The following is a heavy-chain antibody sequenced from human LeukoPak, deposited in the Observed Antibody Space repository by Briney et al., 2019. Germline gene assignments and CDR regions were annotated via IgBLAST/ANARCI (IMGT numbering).Heavy chain of an antibody. J-gene: IGHJ4*02. Sequence: GRSLRLSCAAFFSEFTFSSYAMHWVRQAPGKGLEWVGFISHDGSEKDYAESVKGRFTFSRDNSKHTVDLQMDSLRAEDTAVYYCARGGGQLVDYWGQGTLVTVSS. CDR3: ARGGGQLVDY. D-gene: IGHD6-6*01. CDR1: EFTFSSYA. V-gene: IGHV3-30*04. CDR2: ISHDGSEK.